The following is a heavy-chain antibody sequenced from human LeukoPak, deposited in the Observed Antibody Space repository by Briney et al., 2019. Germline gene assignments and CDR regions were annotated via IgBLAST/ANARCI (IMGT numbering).Heavy chain of an antibody. CDR1: GYTFTSYA. J-gene: IGHJ6*03. D-gene: IGHD3-3*01. V-gene: IGHV1-69*13. CDR2: IIPIFGTA. Sequence: SVKVSCKASGYTFTSYAMHWVRQAPGQGLEWMGGIIPIFGTANYAQKFQGRVTITADESTSTAYMELSSLRSEDTAVYYCARFTWSGYYYYYYMDVWGKGTTVTVSS. CDR3: ARFTWSGYYYYYYMDV.